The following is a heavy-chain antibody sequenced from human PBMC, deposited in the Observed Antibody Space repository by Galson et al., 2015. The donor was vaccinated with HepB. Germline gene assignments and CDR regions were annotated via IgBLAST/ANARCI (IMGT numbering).Heavy chain of an antibody. CDR3: AKDVYTFTARGAFDV. D-gene: IGHD2-21*02. Sequence: SLRLSCAASGFTFSNYGMHWVRLAPGKGLEWVAVMAYDGSNKYYADSVKGRFTISRDNSQNTLDLQMNSLRPEDTAVYYCAKDVYTFTARGAFDVWGQGTMVTVSS. CDR2: MAYDGSNK. J-gene: IGHJ3*01. CDR1: GFTFSNYG. V-gene: IGHV3-30*18.